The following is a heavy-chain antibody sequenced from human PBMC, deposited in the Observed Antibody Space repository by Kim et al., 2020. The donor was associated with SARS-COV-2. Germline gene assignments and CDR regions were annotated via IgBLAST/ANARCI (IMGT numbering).Heavy chain of an antibody. J-gene: IGHJ6*02. V-gene: IGHV4-34*01. CDR1: GGSFSGYF. CDR3: ARVAVVESEKSSSSSTKTYKCYGMDV. Sequence: SQTLSLTCAVYGGSFSGYFWSWIRQSPGKGLEWIGEISHSGSTNYNPSLKSRVTISVDMSKNQFSLKLKSVTAADTAVYYCARVAVVESEKSSSSSTKTYKCYGMDVWGQGTTVTVSS. D-gene: IGHD6-6*01. CDR2: ISHSGST.